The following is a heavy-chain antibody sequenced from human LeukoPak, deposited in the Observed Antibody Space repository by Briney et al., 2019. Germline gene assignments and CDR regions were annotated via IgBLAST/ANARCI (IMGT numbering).Heavy chain of an antibody. J-gene: IGHJ4*02. CDR1: GGSISVDY. D-gene: IGHD2-2*01. V-gene: IGHV4-59*01. Sequence: SETLSLTCTVSGGSISVDYWTWIWQPPGKGLEWIGSIYDSGSATYNPSLTSRVIISVSTSRTQYPLWLTSVTAAATAAYYCAGEDEDAATAAYYFDFWGQGSLVTVSS. CDR2: IYDSGSA. CDR3: AGEDEDAATAAYYFDF.